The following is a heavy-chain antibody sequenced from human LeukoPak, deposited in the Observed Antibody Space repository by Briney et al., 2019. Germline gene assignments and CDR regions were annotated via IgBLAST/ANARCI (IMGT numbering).Heavy chain of an antibody. V-gene: IGHV3-21*01. CDR1: GGSFSGYY. CDR3: ARDLSTSSTAYFQH. CDR2: ISSSSTYI. Sequence: ETLSLTCAVYGGSFSGYYWIWVRQAPGKGLEWVSSISSSSTYIYYADSVKGRFTISRDNAKNSLYLQMNSLRAEDTAVYYCARDLSTSSTAYFQHWGQGTLVTVSS. J-gene: IGHJ1*01. D-gene: IGHD6-6*01.